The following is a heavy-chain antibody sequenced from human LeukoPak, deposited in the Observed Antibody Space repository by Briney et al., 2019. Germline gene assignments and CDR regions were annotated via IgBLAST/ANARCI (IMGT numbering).Heavy chain of an antibody. D-gene: IGHD1-26*01. CDR3: ARDMVGAILYYFDY. CDR1: GFTFDDYA. J-gene: IGHJ4*02. CDR2: ISWNSGSI. V-gene: IGHV3-9*01. Sequence: PGGSLRLSCAASGFTFDDYAMHWVRQAPGKGLEWVSGISWNSGSIGYADSVKGRFTISRDNAKNSLYLQMNSLRAEDTAVYYCARDMVGAILYYFDYWGQGTLVTVSS.